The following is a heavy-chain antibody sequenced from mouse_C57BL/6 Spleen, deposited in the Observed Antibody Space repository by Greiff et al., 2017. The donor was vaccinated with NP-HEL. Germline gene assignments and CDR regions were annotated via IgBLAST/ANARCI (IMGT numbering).Heavy chain of an antibody. V-gene: IGHV5-17*01. CDR1: GFTFSDYG. J-gene: IGHJ1*03. Sequence: EVMLVESGGGLVKPGGSLKLSCAASGFTFSDYGMHWVRQAPEKGLEWVAYISSGSSTIYYADTVKGRFTISRDNATNTLFLQMTSLMSDDSAMYYCASSVDLLVWYFDVWGTGTTVTVSA. D-gene: IGHD1-1*01. CDR3: ASSVDLLVWYFDV. CDR2: ISSGSSTI.